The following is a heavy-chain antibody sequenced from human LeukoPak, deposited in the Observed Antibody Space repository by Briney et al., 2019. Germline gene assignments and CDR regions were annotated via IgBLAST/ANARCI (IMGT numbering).Heavy chain of an antibody. Sequence: ASVKVSCKASGGTFSSYAISWVRQAPGQGLEWMGRIIPIFGTANYAQKFQGRVTITTDESTSTAYMELSSLRSEDTAVYYCARELFSSSWYVRDFDYWGQGTLVIVSS. J-gene: IGHJ4*02. CDR3: ARELFSSSWYVRDFDY. CDR1: GGTFSSYA. D-gene: IGHD6-13*01. CDR2: IIPIFGTA. V-gene: IGHV1-69*05.